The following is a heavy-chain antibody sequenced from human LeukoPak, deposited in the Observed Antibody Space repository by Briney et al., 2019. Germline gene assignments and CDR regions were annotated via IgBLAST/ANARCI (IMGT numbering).Heavy chain of an antibody. CDR2: INHSGST. D-gene: IGHD6-6*01. J-gene: IGHJ6*03. CDR1: GGSFSGYY. V-gene: IGHV4-34*01. CDR3: ARVPRNSSFYPKDYMDV. Sequence: SETLSLTCAVYGGSFSGYYWSWIRQPPGKGLEWIGEINHSGSTNYNPSLKSRVTISVDTSKNQFSLKLSSVTAADTAVYYCARVPRNSSFYPKDYMDVWGKGTTVTVSS.